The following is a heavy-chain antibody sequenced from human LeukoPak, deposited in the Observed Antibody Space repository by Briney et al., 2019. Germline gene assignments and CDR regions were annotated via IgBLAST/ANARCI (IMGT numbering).Heavy chain of an antibody. CDR1: GYTFTGYY. CDR3: TCGANGYLTLDY. V-gene: IGHV1-2*02. CDR2: INPNGGDT. Sequence: ASVEVSCMASGYTFTGYYIHWVRQAPGQGLEWMGWINPNGGDTNYAQKFQGRVTMTRDTSISTAYMEMSRLRFDDTAVYYCTCGANGYLTLDYWGQGALVTVSS. D-gene: IGHD2-8*01. J-gene: IGHJ4*02.